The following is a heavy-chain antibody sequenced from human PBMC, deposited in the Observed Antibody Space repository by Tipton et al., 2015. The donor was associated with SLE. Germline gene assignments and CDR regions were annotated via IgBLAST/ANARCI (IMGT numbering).Heavy chain of an antibody. J-gene: IGHJ5*02. CDR1: GGSIGSYY. D-gene: IGHD3-3*01. CDR2: IYSSGST. Sequence: TLSLTCTVSGGSIGSYYWSWIRQPPGKGLEWVGYIYSSGSTNYNPPLKSRVTISIDTSKNQFSLKLTSVTAADTAVYYCARSFWAMPNADLWGQGTQVTVSS. V-gene: IGHV4-59*07. CDR3: ARSFWAMPNADL.